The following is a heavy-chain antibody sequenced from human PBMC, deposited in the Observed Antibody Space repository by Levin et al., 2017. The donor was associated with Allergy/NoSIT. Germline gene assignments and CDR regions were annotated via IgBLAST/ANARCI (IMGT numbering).Heavy chain of an antibody. V-gene: IGHV3-21*01. CDR2: ISSSSSYI. D-gene: IGHD3-9*01. CDR3: ARGLLRYFDWLAPGRPIDY. J-gene: IGHJ4*02. CDR1: GFTFSSYS. Sequence: GGSLRLSCAASGFTFSSYSMNWVRQAPGKGLEWVSSISSSSSYIYYADSVKGRFTISRDTAKNSLYLQMNSLRAEDTAVYYCARGLLRYFDWLAPGRPIDYWGQGTLVTVSS.